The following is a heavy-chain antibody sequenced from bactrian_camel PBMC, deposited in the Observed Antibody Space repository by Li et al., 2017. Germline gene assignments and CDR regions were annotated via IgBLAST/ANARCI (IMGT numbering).Heavy chain of an antibody. J-gene: IGHJ4*01. V-gene: IGHV3S53*01. D-gene: IGHD4*01. CDR3: ARAGALSCMSLSRATFRY. Sequence: HVQLVESGGGSVQTGGSLRLSCVASRPTDSSCSMGWYRQYPGKQRELVATIDGDGTTYYTDPVKGRFTISQVSAKGTVWLQMNSLQPEDSGMYYCARAGALSCMSLSRATFRYWGQGTQVTVS. CDR2: IDGDGTT. CDR1: RPTDSSCS.